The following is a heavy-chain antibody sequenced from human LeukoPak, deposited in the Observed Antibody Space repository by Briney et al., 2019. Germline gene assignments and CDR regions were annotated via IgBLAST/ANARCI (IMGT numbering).Heavy chain of an antibody. Sequence: GGSLRLSCAASGFTFSSYGMHWVRQAPGKGLEWVAVISYDGSNKYYADSVKGRFTISRDNSMNTLYLQMNSLRAEDTAVYYCAKSDYGDYNWGQGTLVTVSS. D-gene: IGHD4-17*01. CDR1: GFTFSSYG. CDR2: ISYDGSNK. V-gene: IGHV3-30*18. CDR3: AKSDYGDYN. J-gene: IGHJ4*02.